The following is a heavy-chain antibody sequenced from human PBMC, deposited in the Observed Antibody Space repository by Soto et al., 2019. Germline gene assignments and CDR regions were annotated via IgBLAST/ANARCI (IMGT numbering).Heavy chain of an antibody. CDR2: IYYSGST. CDR1: GGSISSSSYY. D-gene: IGHD1-20*01. Sequence: SETLSLTCTVSGGSISSSSYYWGWIRQPPGKGLEWIGSIYYSGSTYYNPSLKSRVTISVDTSKNQFSLKLSSVTAADTAVYYCARTRDNNINYYYALDVWGPGTTVTVSS. J-gene: IGHJ6*02. V-gene: IGHV4-39*01. CDR3: ARTRDNNINYYYALDV.